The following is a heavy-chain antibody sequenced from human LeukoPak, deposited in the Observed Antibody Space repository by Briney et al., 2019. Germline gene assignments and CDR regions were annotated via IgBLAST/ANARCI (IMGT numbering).Heavy chain of an antibody. CDR1: GYTFTSYG. CDR2: ISGYNGNT. V-gene: IGHV1-18*01. J-gene: IGHJ5*02. D-gene: IGHD6-13*01. Sequence: GASVKVSCKASGYTFTSYGISGVRQAPRQGREWMGWISGYNGNTNYAQKLQGRVTMTTDTSTSTAYMELRSLRSDDTAVYYCARETGSSWYGWFDPWGQGTLVTVSS. CDR3: ARETGSSWYGWFDP.